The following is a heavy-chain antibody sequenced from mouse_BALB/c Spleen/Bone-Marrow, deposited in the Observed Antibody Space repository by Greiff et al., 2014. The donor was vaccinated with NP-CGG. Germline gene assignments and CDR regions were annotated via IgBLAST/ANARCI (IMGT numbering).Heavy chain of an antibody. CDR1: GYSITSGYY. CDR2: ISYDGSN. J-gene: IGHJ4*01. D-gene: IGHD3-2*01. CDR3: ARGDSSGYDYAMDH. Sequence: VQLQQPEPGLVKPSQSLSLTCSVTGYSITSGYYWNWIRQFPGNKLEWMGYISYDGSNNYNPSLKNRISITRDTSKNQFFLKLNSVTTEDTATYYCARGDSSGYDYAMDHWGQGTSVTVSS. V-gene: IGHV3-6*02.